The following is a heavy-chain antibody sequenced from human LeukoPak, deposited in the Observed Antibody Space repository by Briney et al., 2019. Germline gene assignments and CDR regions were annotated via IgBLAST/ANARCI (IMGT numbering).Heavy chain of an antibody. J-gene: IGHJ5*02. CDR2: IIPIFGTA. CDR3: ASSPSITGTTIYYNWFDP. D-gene: IGHD1-7*01. Sequence: GASVKVSCKASGGTFSSYAISWVRQAPGQGLEWMGGIIPIFGTANYAQKFQGRVTITTDESTSTAYMELSSLRSEDTAVYYCASSPSITGTTIYYNWFDPWGQGTLVTVSS. V-gene: IGHV1-69*05. CDR1: GGTFSSYA.